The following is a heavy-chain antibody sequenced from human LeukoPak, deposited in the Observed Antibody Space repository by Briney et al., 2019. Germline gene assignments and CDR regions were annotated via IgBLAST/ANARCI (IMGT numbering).Heavy chain of an antibody. D-gene: IGHD6-13*01. CDR1: GFTFDDYA. J-gene: IGHJ6*02. V-gene: IGHV3-9*01. CDR2: ISWNSGSI. CDR3: AKDMGYSSSWYWDYYYYGMDV. Sequence: PGRSLRLSCAASGFTFDDYAMHWVRQAPGKGLEWVSGISWNSGSIGYADSVKGRFTISRDNAKNSLYLQMNSLRAEDTALYYCAKDMGYSSSWYWDYYYYGMDVWGQGTTVTVSS.